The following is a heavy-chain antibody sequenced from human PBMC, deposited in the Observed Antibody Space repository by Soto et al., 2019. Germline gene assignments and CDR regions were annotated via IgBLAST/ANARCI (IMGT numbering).Heavy chain of an antibody. V-gene: IGHV3-33*01. J-gene: IGHJ6*02. CDR2: IWYDGSNK. CDR3: AREGKEDYYYGMDV. Sequence: GGSLRLSCPASGFTFSSYGMHWVRQAPGKGLEWVAVIWYDGSNKYYADSVKGRFTISRDNSKNTLYLQMNSLRAEDTAVYYCAREGKEDYYYGMDVWGQGTRSPSP. D-gene: IGHD3-10*01. CDR1: GFTFSSYG.